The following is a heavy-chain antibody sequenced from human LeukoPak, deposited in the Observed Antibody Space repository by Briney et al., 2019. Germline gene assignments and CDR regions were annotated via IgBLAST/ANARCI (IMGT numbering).Heavy chain of an antibody. CDR3: ARDALMYDFWSGYQDDAFDI. Sequence: GASVKVSCKASGGTFSSYAISWVRQAPGQGLEWMGWISAYNGNTNYAQKLQGRVTMTTDTSTSTAYMELRSLRSDDTAVYYCARDALMYDFWSGYQDDAFDIWGQGTMVTVSS. CDR2: ISAYNGNT. V-gene: IGHV1-18*01. D-gene: IGHD3-3*01. CDR1: GGTFSSYA. J-gene: IGHJ3*02.